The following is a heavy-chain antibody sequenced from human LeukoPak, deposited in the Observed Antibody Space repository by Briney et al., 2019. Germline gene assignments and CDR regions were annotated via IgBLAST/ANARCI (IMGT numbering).Heavy chain of an antibody. CDR1: GFTFSSYA. CDR3: ARHYGSGSYYWN. V-gene: IGHV3-23*01. J-gene: IGHJ4*02. D-gene: IGHD3-10*01. Sequence: PGGSLRLSCAASGFTFSSYAMSWVRQAPGKGQEWVSAISGSGGSTYYADSVKGRFTISRDNSKNTLYLQMNSLRAEDTAVYYCARHYGSGSYYWNWGQGTLVTVSS. CDR2: ISGSGGST.